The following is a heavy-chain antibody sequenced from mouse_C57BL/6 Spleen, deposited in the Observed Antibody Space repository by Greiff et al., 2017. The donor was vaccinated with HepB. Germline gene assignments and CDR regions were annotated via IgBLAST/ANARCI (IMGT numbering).Heavy chain of an antibody. Sequence: EVKLVESGGDLVKPGGSLKLSCAASGFTFSSYGMSWVRQTPDKRLEWVATISSGGSYTYYPDSVKGRVTISRDNAKNTLYLQMSSLKSEDTAMYYCARYLPGAMDYWGQGTSVTVSS. CDR2: ISSGGSYT. CDR1: GFTFSSYG. CDR3: ARYLPGAMDY. J-gene: IGHJ4*01. V-gene: IGHV5-6*01.